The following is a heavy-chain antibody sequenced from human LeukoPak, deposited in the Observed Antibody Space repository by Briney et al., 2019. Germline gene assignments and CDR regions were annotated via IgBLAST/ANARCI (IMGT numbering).Heavy chain of an antibody. V-gene: IGHV3-48*01. CDR1: GFTFSSYS. D-gene: IGHD2-2*01. J-gene: IGHJ4*02. CDR3: ATYCSSTSCYRRIDY. CDR2: ISSSSSAI. Sequence: GGSLRLSCAASGFTFSSYSMNWVRQAPGKGLEWVSYISSSSSAIFYADSVKGRFTISRDNAKNSLYLQMNSLRAEDTALYYCATYCSSTSCYRRIDYWGQGTLVTVSS.